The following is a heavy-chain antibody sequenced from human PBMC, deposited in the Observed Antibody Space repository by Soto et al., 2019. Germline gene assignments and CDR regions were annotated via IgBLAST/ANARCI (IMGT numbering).Heavy chain of an antibody. CDR1: GGSFSGYY. Sequence: SETLSLTCAVYGGSFSGYYWSWIRQPPGKGLEWIGEINHSGSTNYNPSLKSRVTISVDTSKNQFSLKLSPVTAADTAVYYCARRCRDGYNCDAFDIWGQGTMVTVSS. CDR3: ARRCRDGYNCDAFDI. V-gene: IGHV4-34*01. CDR2: INHSGST. J-gene: IGHJ3*02. D-gene: IGHD5-12*01.